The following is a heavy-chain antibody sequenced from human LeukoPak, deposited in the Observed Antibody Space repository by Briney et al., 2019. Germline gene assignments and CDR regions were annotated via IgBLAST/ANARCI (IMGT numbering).Heavy chain of an antibody. V-gene: IGHV3-23*01. CDR3: AKDALGGSGSYSWGTFDY. J-gene: IGHJ4*02. Sequence: PGGSLRLSCVASGFSFSSYALSWVHRAPGKGLEWVSGISGSGSTAVYTDSVRGRFTVSRDNSKNTLYLQTNSLRDEDTAVYYCAKDALGGSGSYSWGTFDYWGQGTLVTVSS. CDR2: ISGSGSTA. D-gene: IGHD3-10*01. CDR1: GFSFSSYA.